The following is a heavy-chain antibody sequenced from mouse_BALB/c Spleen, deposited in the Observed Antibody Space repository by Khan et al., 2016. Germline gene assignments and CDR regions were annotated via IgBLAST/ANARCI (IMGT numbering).Heavy chain of an antibody. D-gene: IGHD2-13*01. CDR1: EYTFTNYG. CDR2: INTNTGEP. CDR3: ARTGDYPYYAMDY. Sequence: QIQLVQSGPELKKPEETVKISCKAAEYTFTNYGMNWVKQAPGKGLKWMGWINTNTGEPTYAEEFKGRFAFSLEASASTAYLQINNLKKEDSATYFYARTGDYPYYAMDYWGQGTSVTVSS. J-gene: IGHJ4*01. V-gene: IGHV9-3*02.